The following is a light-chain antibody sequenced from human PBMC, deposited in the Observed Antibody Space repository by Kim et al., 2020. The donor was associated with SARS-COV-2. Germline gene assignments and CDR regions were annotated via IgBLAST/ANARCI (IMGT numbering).Light chain of an antibody. CDR1: QDIAHP. J-gene: IGKJ1*01. Sequence: SSVGNAVTITCLAIQDIAHPLAWYRQTQSTLSKVMIFASSALQAGVPSRFSGRGSESDFTLTSANLQTVDVATCYCQKYNSAPWTFGPGTKVDIK. CDR3: QKYNSAPWT. CDR2: ASS. V-gene: IGKV1-27*01.